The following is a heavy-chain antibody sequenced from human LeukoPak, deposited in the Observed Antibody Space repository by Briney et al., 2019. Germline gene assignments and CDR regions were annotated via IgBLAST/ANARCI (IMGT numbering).Heavy chain of an antibody. CDR2: INPSAGST. CDR1: GETLTINN. J-gene: IGHJ4*02. CDR3: ERETLRCRTFDY. D-gene: IGHD2/OR15-2a*01. V-gene: IGHV1-46*01. Sequence: ASVNVSCKASGETLTINNMHGVRQAPGQGLEWMGIINPSAGSTSNAQKFQGRVTMTRDTSTSTVYMDLSSLRSEDTAVYYCERETLRCRTFDYWGQGTLVTVSS.